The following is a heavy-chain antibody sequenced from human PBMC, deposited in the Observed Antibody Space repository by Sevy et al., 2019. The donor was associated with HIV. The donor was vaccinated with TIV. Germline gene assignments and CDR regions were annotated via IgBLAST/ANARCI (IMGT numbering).Heavy chain of an antibody. CDR1: GFSLSNYW. J-gene: IGHJ6*02. Sequence: GGSLRLSCVASGFSLSNYWMTWVRQAPGKGLEWVANINQDGHEKYYVDSVKGRFTISRDGATLFLQMNSLRAEDTAVYYCAKAVADSNYYYGLDVWGQGTTVTVSS. D-gene: IGHD6-19*01. CDR3: AKAVADSNYYYGLDV. V-gene: IGHV3-7*01. CDR2: INQDGHEK.